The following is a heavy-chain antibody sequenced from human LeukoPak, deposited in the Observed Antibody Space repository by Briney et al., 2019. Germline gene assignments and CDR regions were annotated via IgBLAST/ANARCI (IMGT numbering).Heavy chain of an antibody. D-gene: IGHD6-13*01. V-gene: IGHV3-7*01. Sequence: GGSLRLSCAASGFIFSNFWMSWVRQAPGKGLEWVANIKQDESEIRYVDSVRGRFTISRDNAKNLLYLQMNSLRAEDMAVYYCARDRGIAADGTVGWFDPWGQGTLVAVSS. J-gene: IGHJ5*02. CDR3: ARDRGIAADGTVGWFDP. CDR2: IKQDESEI. CDR1: GFIFSNFW.